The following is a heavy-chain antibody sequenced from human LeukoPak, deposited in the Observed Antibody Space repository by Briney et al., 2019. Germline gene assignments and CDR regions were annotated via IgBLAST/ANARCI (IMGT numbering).Heavy chain of an antibody. CDR1: GGSISSSSYY. J-gene: IGHJ3*02. V-gene: IGHV4-39*01. D-gene: IGHD5-24*01. Sequence: SETLSLTCTVSGGSISSSSYYWGWIRQPPGKGLEWIGSIYYSGSTYYNPSLKSRVTISVDTSKNQFSLKLSSVTAADTAVYYCARHHISGWLQSAFDIWGQGTMVTVSA. CDR2: IYYSGST. CDR3: ARHHISGWLQSAFDI.